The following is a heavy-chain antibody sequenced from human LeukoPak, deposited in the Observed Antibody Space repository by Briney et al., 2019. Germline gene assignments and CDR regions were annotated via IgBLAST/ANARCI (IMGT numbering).Heavy chain of an antibody. CDR2: IWYDGSYK. V-gene: IGHV3-33*03. D-gene: IGHD3-16*01. J-gene: IGHJ6*03. CDR1: GLTFSDYG. Sequence: GGSLRLSCAASGLTFSDYGMHWVRQAPGKGLEWVAVIWYDGSYKSYAEFVAGRFIISRDNSQNTLFLEMNRLTVEDAAVYYCAKGARHGVSYYYNYMDVWGTGTTVAVSS. CDR3: AKGARHGVSYYYNYMDV.